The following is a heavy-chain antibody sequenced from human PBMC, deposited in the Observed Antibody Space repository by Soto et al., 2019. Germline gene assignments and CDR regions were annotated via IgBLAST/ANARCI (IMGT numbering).Heavy chain of an antibody. D-gene: IGHD2-2*01. Sequence: QVQLVQSGAAVKKPGSSVKVSCKASGGTFRTYSITWVRQAPGQGLEWMGKIIPILDMANYAQKFQGRVTITADKSTSIAYMELNSLRSEDTAVYYCARGPVVVVPDDMFTRHNWFDPWGQGTRVTVSS. V-gene: IGHV1-69*02. J-gene: IGHJ5*02. CDR1: GGTFRTYS. CDR3: ARGPVVVVPDDMFTRHNWFDP. CDR2: IIPILDMA.